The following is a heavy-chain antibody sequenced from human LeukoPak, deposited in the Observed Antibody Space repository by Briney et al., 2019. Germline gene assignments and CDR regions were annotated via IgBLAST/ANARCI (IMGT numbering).Heavy chain of an antibody. CDR1: GFTFSSYS. V-gene: IGHV3-21*01. CDR2: ISSSSSYI. D-gene: IGHD3-22*01. J-gene: IGHJ4*02. Sequence: GGSLRLSCAASGFTFSSYSMNWVRQAPGKGLEWVSSISSSSSYIYYADSVKGRFTISRDNAKNSLHLQMNSLRAEDTAVYYCARDRGYDSSGYYFSYFDYWGQGTLVTVSS. CDR3: ARDRGYDSSGYYFSYFDY.